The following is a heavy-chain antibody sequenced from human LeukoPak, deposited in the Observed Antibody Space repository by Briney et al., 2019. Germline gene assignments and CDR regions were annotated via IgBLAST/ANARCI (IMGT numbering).Heavy chain of an antibody. Sequence: SQTLSLTCAVSGGSISSGGYSWSWIRQPPGKGLEWIGYIYHSGSTYYNPSLKSRVTISVDRSKNQFSLKLSSVTAADTAVYYCARGGITFGDYYGMTSGAKGPRSPSPQ. V-gene: IGHV4-30-2*01. J-gene: IGHJ6*04. CDR3: ARGGITFGDYYGMTS. CDR2: IYHSGST. D-gene: IGHD3-16*01. CDR1: GGSISSGGYS.